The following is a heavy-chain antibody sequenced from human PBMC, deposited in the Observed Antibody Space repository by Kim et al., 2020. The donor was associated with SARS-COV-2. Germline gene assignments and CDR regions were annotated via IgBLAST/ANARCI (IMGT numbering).Heavy chain of an antibody. J-gene: IGHJ4*02. D-gene: IGHD2-15*01. CDR3: VRGREKYVNDFVD. Sequence: GGSLRLSCAVSGVTFNGYWMHWVRQAPGKGLVWVSRINNDGTITNYADSVKGRFSISRDNAKNTLFLQMNSLGAEDTALYYCVRGREKYVNDFVDWGKGT. CDR1: GVTFNGYW. V-gene: IGHV3-74*01. CDR2: INNDGTIT.